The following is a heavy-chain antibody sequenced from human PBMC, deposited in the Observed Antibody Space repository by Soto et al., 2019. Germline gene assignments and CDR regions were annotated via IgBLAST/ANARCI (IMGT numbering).Heavy chain of an antibody. V-gene: IGHV1-69*04. CDR3: ARDPWYSGYDYYYGMDV. J-gene: IGHJ6*02. Sequence: ASVKVSCKASGYTFTSYGFSWVRQAPGQGLEWMGRIIPILGIANYAQKFQGRVTITADKSTSTAYMELSSLRSEDTAVYYCARDPWYSGYDYYYGMDVWGQGTTVTVSS. CDR1: GYTFTSYG. D-gene: IGHD1-26*01. CDR2: IIPILGIA.